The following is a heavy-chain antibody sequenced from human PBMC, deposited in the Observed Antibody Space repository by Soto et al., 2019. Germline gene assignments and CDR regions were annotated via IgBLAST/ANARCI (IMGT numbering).Heavy chain of an antibody. CDR1: GGSISGGGYS. V-gene: IGHV4-30-2*01. D-gene: IGHD2-2*01. Sequence: ASETLSLTCAVSGGSISGGGYSWSWIRQPPGKGLEWIGYIYHSGSTYYNPSLKSRVTISVDRSKNQFSLKLSSVTAADTAVYYCATAVVPAAHFDYWGQGTLVTVSS. CDR2: IYHSGST. J-gene: IGHJ4*02. CDR3: ATAVVPAAHFDY.